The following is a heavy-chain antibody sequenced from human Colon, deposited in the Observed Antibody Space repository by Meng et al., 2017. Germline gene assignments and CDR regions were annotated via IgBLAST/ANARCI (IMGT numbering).Heavy chain of an antibody. V-gene: IGHV4-39*07. CDR2: FHFTGST. CDR1: GGSMSSGTNS. J-gene: IGHJ5*02. CDR3: VRQPTGYPNWFDP. D-gene: IGHD3-9*01. Sequence: HLQVHESVPGLLKPSETLSLTCTVSGGSMSSGTNSWGWIRQPPGKGLEWIGTFHFTGSTYYNPSLKSRVTISADTAKNQFSLKLTSVTAADTAVYYCVRQPTGYPNWFDPWGQGILVTVSS.